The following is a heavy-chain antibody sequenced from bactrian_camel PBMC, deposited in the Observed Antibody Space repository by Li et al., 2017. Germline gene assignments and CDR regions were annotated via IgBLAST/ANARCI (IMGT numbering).Heavy chain of an antibody. CDR3: AAVTFCRGSNCCRLDDLNKFNY. Sequence: QLVESGGGAVQTGGSLRLSCASSRYNYRSYCLAWFRQAPGKEREGVAAIHTAGSSTYYGDAVKGRFTISQEKSNNTVFLTMNSAKPEDTAMYYCAAVTFCRGSNCCRLDDLNKFNYWARGTQVTVS. V-gene: IGHV3S25*01. CDR2: IHTAGSST. J-gene: IGHJ4*01. D-gene: IGHD6*01. CDR1: RYNYRSYC.